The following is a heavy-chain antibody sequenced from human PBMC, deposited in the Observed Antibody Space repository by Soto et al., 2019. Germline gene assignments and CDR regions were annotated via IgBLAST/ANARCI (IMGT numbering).Heavy chain of an antibody. Sequence: QVQLVESGGGVVQPGRSLRLSCAASGFTFSSYGMHWIRQAPGKGLEWVAVIWYDGSNKYYADSVKGRFTISRDNSKNTLYLQMNSLRAEDTAVYYCAREPGGGDGYIFWYYGMDVWGQGTTVTVSS. CDR1: GFTFSSYG. D-gene: IGHD2-21*01. V-gene: IGHV3-33*01. CDR3: AREPGGGDGYIFWYYGMDV. J-gene: IGHJ6*02. CDR2: IWYDGSNK.